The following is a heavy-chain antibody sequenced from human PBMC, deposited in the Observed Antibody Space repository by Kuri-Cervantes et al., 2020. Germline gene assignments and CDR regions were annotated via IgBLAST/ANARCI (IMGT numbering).Heavy chain of an antibody. J-gene: IGHJ6*03. D-gene: IGHD2-2*01. Sequence: SETLSLTCSVSGGFISNKNWWSWVRQPPGKGLEWIGEINHSGSTNYNPSLKSRVTISVDTSKNQFSLKLSSVTAADTAVYYCARTSSGYAYYYMDVWGKGTTVTVSS. CDR1: GGFISNKNW. CDR2: INHSGST. CDR3: ARTSSGYAYYYMDV. V-gene: IGHV4-4*02.